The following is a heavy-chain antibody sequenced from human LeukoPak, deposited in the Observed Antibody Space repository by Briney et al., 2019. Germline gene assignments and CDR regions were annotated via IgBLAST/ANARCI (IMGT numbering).Heavy chain of an antibody. J-gene: IGHJ4*02. CDR2: INPNSGGT. CDR1: GYTFTSYY. Sequence: APVKVSCKASGYTFTSYYMHLVRQAPGQGLEWMGWINPNSGGTNYAQKFQGRVTMTRDTSISTAYMELSRLRSDDTAVYYCARDSLGYCSSISCMLLDFWGQGTLVTVSS. V-gene: IGHV1-2*02. D-gene: IGHD2-2*01. CDR3: ARDSLGYCSSISCMLLDF.